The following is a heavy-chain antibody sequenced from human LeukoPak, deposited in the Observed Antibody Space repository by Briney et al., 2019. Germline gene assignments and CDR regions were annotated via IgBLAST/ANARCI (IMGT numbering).Heavy chain of an antibody. J-gene: IGHJ4*02. CDR2: IRYDESNT. Sequence: PGGSLRLSCAASGFTFSSYAMHWVRQAPGKGLEWVAFIRYDESNTDYADSVKGRFTISRDNSKNTLYLQMNSLKTEDTAVYYCVTDVAGVGYGELDYWGQGTLVTVSS. D-gene: IGHD4-17*01. CDR3: VTDVAGVGYGELDY. V-gene: IGHV3-30*02. CDR1: GFTFSSYA.